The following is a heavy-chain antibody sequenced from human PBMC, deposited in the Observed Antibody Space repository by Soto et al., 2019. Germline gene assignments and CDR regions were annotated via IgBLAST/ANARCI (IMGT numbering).Heavy chain of an antibody. CDR1: GFTFSSYA. D-gene: IGHD6-19*01. CDR3: AKDHSAWYYFDN. CDR2: ISNSDDTT. V-gene: IGHV3-23*01. J-gene: IGHJ4*02. Sequence: GGSLRLSCAASGFTFSSYAMSWVRQAPGKGLEWVSSISNSDDTTYYADSVKGRFTISRDISKSTLYLQMNSLRAEDTAVYSCAKDHSAWYYFDNWGQGTLVTVSS.